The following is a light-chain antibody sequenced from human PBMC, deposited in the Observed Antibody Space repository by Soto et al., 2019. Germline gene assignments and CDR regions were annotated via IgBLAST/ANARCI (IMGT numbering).Light chain of an antibody. CDR3: QQYNNSPEYT. V-gene: IGKV3-20*01. Sequence: EIVLTQSPGTLSLSPGERATLSCRASQSVSNSYLAWYQQKPGQAPRLLIYGASNRATGIPDRFSGSGSGTDFTLTISRLEPEDFAVYFCQQYNNSPEYTFGQGTKLEIK. CDR2: GAS. CDR1: QSVSNSY. J-gene: IGKJ2*01.